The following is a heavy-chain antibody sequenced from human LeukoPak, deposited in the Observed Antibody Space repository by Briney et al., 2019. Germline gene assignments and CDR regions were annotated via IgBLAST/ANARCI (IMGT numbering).Heavy chain of an antibody. CDR2: IYSGGST. Sequence: QAGGSLRLSCAASGFTVSSNYMSWVRQAPGKGLEWVSVIYSGGSTYYADSVKGRFTISRDNSKNTLYLQMNSLRAEDTAVYYCARSGTAAPPDIWGQGTMVTVSS. J-gene: IGHJ3*02. V-gene: IGHV3-66*01. CDR3: ARSGTAAPPDI. D-gene: IGHD6-13*01. CDR1: GFTVSSNY.